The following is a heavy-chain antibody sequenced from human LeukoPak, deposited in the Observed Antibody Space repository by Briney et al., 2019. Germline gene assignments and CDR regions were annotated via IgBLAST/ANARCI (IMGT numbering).Heavy chain of an antibody. D-gene: IGHD6-19*01. Sequence: GGSLRLSCAASGFTFSSYAMSWVRQAPGKGLEWVSAISGSGGSTYYADSVKGRFTISRDNSKNTLYLQMNSLRAEDTAVYYCAKDPLGSSGWYEDHWGQGTLVTVSS. CDR2: ISGSGGST. J-gene: IGHJ4*02. CDR1: GFTFSSYA. V-gene: IGHV3-23*01. CDR3: AKDPLGSSGWYEDH.